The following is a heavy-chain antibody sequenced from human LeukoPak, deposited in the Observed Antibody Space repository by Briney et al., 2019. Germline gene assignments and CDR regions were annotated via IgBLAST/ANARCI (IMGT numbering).Heavy chain of an antibody. CDR1: GFSFSSYA. CDR2: IYGTGVST. CDR3: ARGTGTIGYYYYMDV. J-gene: IGHJ6*03. D-gene: IGHD1-7*01. V-gene: IGHV3-23*01. Sequence: GGSLRLSCAASGFSFSSYAMNWVRQAPGKGLEWVSMIYGTGVSTFYADSVKGRFTISRDDAKNSLYLQMNSLRAEDTALYYCARGTGTIGYYYYMDVWGKGTTVTVSS.